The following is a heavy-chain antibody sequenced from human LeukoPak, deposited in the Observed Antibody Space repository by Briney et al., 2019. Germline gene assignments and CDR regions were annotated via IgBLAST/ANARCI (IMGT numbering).Heavy chain of an antibody. CDR2: IYYSGST. D-gene: IGHD6-13*01. CDR3: ASELVGYYYYYMDV. CDR1: GGSISSSSYY. Sequence: PSETLSLTCTVSGGSISSSSYYWGWIRQPPGKGLEWIGSIYYSGSTYYNPSLKSRVTISVDTSKNQFSLKLSSVTAADTAVYYCASELVGYYYYYMDVWGKGTTVTVSS. V-gene: IGHV4-39*07. J-gene: IGHJ6*03.